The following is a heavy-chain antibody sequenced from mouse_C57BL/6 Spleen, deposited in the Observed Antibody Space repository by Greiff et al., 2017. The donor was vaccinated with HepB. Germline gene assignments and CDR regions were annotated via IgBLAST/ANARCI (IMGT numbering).Heavy chain of an antibody. J-gene: IGHJ2*01. Sequence: QVQLQQSGAELVRPGTSVKVSCKASGYAFTNYLIEWVKQRPGQGLEWIGVINPGSGGTNYNEKFKGKATLTADKSSSTAYMQLSSLTSEDSAVYFCARSGYDYDGAHFDYWGQGTTLTVSS. D-gene: IGHD2-4*01. CDR1: GYAFTNYL. CDR2: INPGSGGT. V-gene: IGHV1-54*01. CDR3: ARSGYDYDGAHFDY.